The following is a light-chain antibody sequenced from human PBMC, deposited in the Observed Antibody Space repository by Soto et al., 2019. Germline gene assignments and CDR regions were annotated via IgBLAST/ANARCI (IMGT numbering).Light chain of an antibody. Sequence: QSALTQPASVSGSPGQSITISCTGTSSDVGGFNSVSWYQLRPGTAPKLILYDVVDRPSGVSYRFSGSKSGNTAYLTISGLQAADEADYFCSSYTSTMTNVFGSGTKVTV. CDR3: SSYTSTMTNV. CDR2: DVV. V-gene: IGLV2-14*03. J-gene: IGLJ1*01. CDR1: SSDVGGFNS.